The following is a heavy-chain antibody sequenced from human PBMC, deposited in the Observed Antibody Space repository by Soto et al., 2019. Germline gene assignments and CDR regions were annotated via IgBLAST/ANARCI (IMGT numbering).Heavy chain of an antibody. CDR1: GFIFNNAW. J-gene: IGHJ2*01. V-gene: IGHV3-15*01. CDR3: TTAGPRDWYFNL. CDR2: IKSRPDGGTA. Sequence: EVHLVESGGGLVERGGSLRLSCAASGFIFNNAWMTWVRQAPGKGLEWVAHIKSRPDGGTADHAASVKGRFTISRDDSRYTLYLQMNSLRIEDTAVYYCTTAGPRDWYFNLWGRGTLVTVSS.